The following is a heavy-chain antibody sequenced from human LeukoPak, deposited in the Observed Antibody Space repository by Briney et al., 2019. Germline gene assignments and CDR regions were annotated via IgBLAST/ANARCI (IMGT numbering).Heavy chain of an antibody. J-gene: IGHJ4*02. D-gene: IGHD2-21*02. CDR3: ARAPGVVVTALDY. CDR1: GFTLSTYS. CDR2: ISSSSTR. V-gene: IGHV3-48*02. Sequence: GGSLRLSCAASGFTLSTYSMNWVRQAPGKGLEWVSYISSSSTRYYADSVKGRFTISRDNARNSLYLQMNSLRDEDTAVYYCARAPGVVVTALDYWGQGTLVTVSS.